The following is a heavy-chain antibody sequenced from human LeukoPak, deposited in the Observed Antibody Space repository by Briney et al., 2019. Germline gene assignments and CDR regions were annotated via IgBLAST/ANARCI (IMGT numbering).Heavy chain of an antibody. D-gene: IGHD2/OR15-2a*01. Sequence: GGSLRLSCAASGNYWMHWVRQAPGKGLVWVSHVNSDGSWTSHADSVKGRFTISKDNAKNTVYLQMNNLRTEDTAVYYCVSFYETYWGRGTLVTVSS. CDR3: VSFYETY. J-gene: IGHJ4*02. CDR1: GNYW. V-gene: IGHV3-74*01. CDR2: VNSDGSWT.